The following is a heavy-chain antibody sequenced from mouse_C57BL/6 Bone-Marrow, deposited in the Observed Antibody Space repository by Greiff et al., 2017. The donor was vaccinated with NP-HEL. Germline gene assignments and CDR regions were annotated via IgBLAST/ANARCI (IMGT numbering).Heavy chain of an antibody. J-gene: IGHJ2*01. Sequence: QVQLQQSGPELVKPGASVKISCKASGYAFSSSWMNWVKQRPGKGLEWIGRIYPGDGDTNYNGKFKGKATLTADKSSSTAYMQLSSLTSEDSAVYFCARIDGYLYYFDYWGQGTTLTVSS. CDR2: IYPGDGDT. CDR3: ARIDGYLYYFDY. CDR1: GYAFSSSW. V-gene: IGHV1-82*01. D-gene: IGHD2-3*01.